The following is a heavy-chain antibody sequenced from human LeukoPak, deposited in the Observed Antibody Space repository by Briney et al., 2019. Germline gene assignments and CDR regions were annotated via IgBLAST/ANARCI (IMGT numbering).Heavy chain of an antibody. CDR2: ISGGGGST. V-gene: IGHV3-23*01. CDR3: AKGGYCSSTSCYVGWFDP. CDR1: GFTFSSYV. J-gene: IGHJ5*02. Sequence: GSLLLSCAASGFTFSSYVMNWVRQAPGKGLEWVSVISGGGGSTYYADSVKGRFTISRDNSKNTLFLQMNSLRAEDTAVYYCAKGGYCSSTSCYVGWFDPWGQGTLVTVSS. D-gene: IGHD2-2*01.